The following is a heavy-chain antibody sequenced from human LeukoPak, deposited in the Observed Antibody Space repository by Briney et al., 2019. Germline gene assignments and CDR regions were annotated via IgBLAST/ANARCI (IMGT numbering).Heavy chain of an antibody. Sequence: SETLSLTCTVSGGSFNYYYWDLIRQPPGKGPEGLGSIYNSGSTNYNPSLKSRVTISIDTSKNRFSLRLSSVTAADTAVYYCARGGSRSYTSCTLDYWGQGSLVTASS. CDR3: ARGGSRSYTSCTLDY. CDR1: GGSFNYYY. D-gene: IGHD2-2*01. J-gene: IGHJ4*02. CDR2: IYNSGST. V-gene: IGHV4-59*01.